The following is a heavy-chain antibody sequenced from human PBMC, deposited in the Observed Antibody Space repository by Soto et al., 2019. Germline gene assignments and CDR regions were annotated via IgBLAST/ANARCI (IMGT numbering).Heavy chain of an antibody. J-gene: IGHJ4*02. CDR3: ARDPPTAFDY. CDR2: ISSSSSYI. CDR1: GFTFSSYS. Sequence: PGGSLRLSCAASGFTFSSYSMNWVRQAPGKGLEWVSSISSSSSYIYYAESVKGRFTISRDNAKNSLYLQMNSLRAEDTAVYYCARDPPTAFDYWGQGTLVTVSS. V-gene: IGHV3-21*01. D-gene: IGHD4-17*01.